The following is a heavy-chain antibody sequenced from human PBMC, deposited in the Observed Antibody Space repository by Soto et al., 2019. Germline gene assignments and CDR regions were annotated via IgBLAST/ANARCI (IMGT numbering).Heavy chain of an antibody. Sequence: GGSLRLSCAASGFTLSGSTMHWVRQASGKGLEWLARIRNKVDNYATAYAASVKGRFTISRDDSENTAYLQMNSLKIEDTAVYYCTSLAVTGEFENWGQGALVTVSS. D-gene: IGHD6-19*01. CDR1: GFTLSGST. CDR2: IRNKVDNYAT. J-gene: IGHJ4*02. CDR3: TSLAVTGEFEN. V-gene: IGHV3-73*01.